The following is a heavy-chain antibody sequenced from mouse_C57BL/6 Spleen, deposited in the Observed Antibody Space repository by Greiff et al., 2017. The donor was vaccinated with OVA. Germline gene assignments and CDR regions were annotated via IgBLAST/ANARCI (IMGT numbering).Heavy chain of an antibody. Sequence: DVKLVESGGGLVKPGGSLKLSCAASGFTFSDYGMHWVRQAPEKGLEWVAYISSGSSTIYYADTVKGRFTISRDNAKNTLFLQMTSLRSEDTAMYYCARPNFGGAMDYWGQGTSVTVSS. CDR3: ARPNFGGAMDY. CDR1: GFTFSDYG. V-gene: IGHV5-17*01. J-gene: IGHJ4*01. CDR2: ISSGSSTI.